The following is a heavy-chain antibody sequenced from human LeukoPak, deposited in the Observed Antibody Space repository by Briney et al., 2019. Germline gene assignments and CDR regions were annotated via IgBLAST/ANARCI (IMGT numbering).Heavy chain of an antibody. V-gene: IGHV1-69*06. CDR2: IIPIFGTA. CDR1: GGTFSSYA. J-gene: IGHJ4*02. CDR3: ASYPFDTTFYGNFDY. Sequence: AASVKVSCKASGGTFSSYAISWVRQAPGQGLEGMGGIIPIFGTANYAQKFQGRVTITADKSTRTAYMELSSLRSEDTAVYYCASYPFDTTFYGNFDYWGQGTLVTVSS. D-gene: IGHD3-10*01.